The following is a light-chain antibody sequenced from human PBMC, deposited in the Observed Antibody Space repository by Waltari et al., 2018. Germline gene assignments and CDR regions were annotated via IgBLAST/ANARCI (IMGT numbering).Light chain of an antibody. CDR2: GAS. J-gene: IGKJ2*01. CDR1: QGVSTSF. Sequence: RASQGVSTSFLAWYQQKPGQAPRLLIYGASNRATGIPDRFSGRGSGTDFTLTISRLEPEDFAVYYCQQYFSSPPYTFGQGTKLEIK. V-gene: IGKV3-20*01. CDR3: QQYFSSPPYT.